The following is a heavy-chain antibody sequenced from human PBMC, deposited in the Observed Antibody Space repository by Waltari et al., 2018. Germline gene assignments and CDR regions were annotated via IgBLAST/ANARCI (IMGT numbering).Heavy chain of an antibody. J-gene: IGHJ4*02. V-gene: IGHV4-34*01. Sequence: QVQLQQWGAGLLKSSETLSLPCAVYGGSFSGYYGSWIRQPPGKELEWIGEIHPSGSTDYKSSLQSRVTIMLDTSKNHLSLKLTSVTAADTAVYYCARGLDNAKTGYWGQGTLVTVSS. D-gene: IGHD1-20*01. CDR2: IHPSGST. CDR1: GGSFSGYY. CDR3: ARGLDNAKTGY.